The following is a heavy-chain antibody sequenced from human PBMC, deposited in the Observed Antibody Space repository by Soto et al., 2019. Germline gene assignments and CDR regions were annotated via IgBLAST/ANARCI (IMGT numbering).Heavy chain of an antibody. Sequence: SETLSLTCAVYGGSFSGYYWSWIRQPPGKGLEWIGEINHSGSTNYNPSLKSRVTISVDTSKNQFSLKLSSVTAADTAVYYCARAPYQLHIHYYMDVWGKVTTVTVSS. CDR2: INHSGST. CDR3: ARAPYQLHIHYYMDV. J-gene: IGHJ6*03. V-gene: IGHV4-34*01. D-gene: IGHD2-2*01. CDR1: GGSFSGYY.